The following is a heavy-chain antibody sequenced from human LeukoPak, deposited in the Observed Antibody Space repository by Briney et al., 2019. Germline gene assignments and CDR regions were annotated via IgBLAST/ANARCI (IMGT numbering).Heavy chain of an antibody. CDR2: IKQDGSEK. J-gene: IGHJ6*03. D-gene: IGHD3-3*01. Sequence: PGGSLRLSCAASGFTFSNYWMTWVRQAPGKGLEWVADIKQDGSEKLYVKSVRGRFTISRDNVKMSLFLQMNSLRAEDTAVYYCARDNGVVHGVYYMDVWGKGTTVTVS. CDR1: GFTFSNYW. V-gene: IGHV3-7*01. CDR3: ARDNGVVHGVYYMDV.